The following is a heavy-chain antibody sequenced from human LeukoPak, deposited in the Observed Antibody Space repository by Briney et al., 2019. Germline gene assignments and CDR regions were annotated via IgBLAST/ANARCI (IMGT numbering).Heavy chain of an antibody. CDR3: ARRQQQWHSYGMDV. CDR1: GGSISSGDYY. J-gene: IGHJ6*02. V-gene: IGHV4-30-4*01. Sequence: PSQTLSLTCTVSGGSISSGDYYWSWIRQPPGKGLEWIGYIYYSGSTYYNPSLKSRVTISVDTSKNQFSLKLSSVTAADTAVYYCARRQQQWHSYGMDVWGQGTTVTVSS. CDR2: IYYSGST. D-gene: IGHD6-19*01.